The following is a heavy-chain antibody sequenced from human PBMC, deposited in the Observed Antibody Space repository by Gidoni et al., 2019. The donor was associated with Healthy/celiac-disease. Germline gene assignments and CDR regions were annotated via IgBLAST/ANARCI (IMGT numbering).Heavy chain of an antibody. J-gene: IGHJ6*02. CDR2: IDPSDSYT. V-gene: IGHV5-10-1*01. CDR1: GYSFTRYW. Sequence: EVQLVQSGAEVKKPGESLRISCKGSGYSFTRYWISWVRQMPGKGLEWMGRIDPSDSYTNYSPSFQGHVTISADKSISTAYLQWSSLKASDTAMYYCASTVGATPPGNYYYYGMDVWGQGTTVTVSS. D-gene: IGHD1-26*01. CDR3: ASTVGATPPGNYYYYGMDV.